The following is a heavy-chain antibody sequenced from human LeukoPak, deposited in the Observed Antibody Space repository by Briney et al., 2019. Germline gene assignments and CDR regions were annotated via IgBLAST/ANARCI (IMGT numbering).Heavy chain of an antibody. D-gene: IGHD3-22*01. Sequence: ASVKVSCKASGYTFSNYYMHWVRQAPGQGLEWMGIINPSGGYTTYAQKFQGSVTMTRDTSTSTVSMELSSLRSEDTAVYFCARQEDSSGYYYYYWGQGTLVTVSS. V-gene: IGHV1-46*01. J-gene: IGHJ4*02. CDR3: ARQEDSSGYYYYY. CDR2: INPSGGYT. CDR1: GYTFSNYY.